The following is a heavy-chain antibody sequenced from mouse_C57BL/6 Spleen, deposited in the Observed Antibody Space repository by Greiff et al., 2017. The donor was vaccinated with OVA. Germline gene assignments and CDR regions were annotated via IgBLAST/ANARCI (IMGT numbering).Heavy chain of an antibody. Sequence: DVKLVESEGGLVQPGSSMKLSCTASGFTFSDYYMAWVRQVPEKGLEWVANINYDGSSTYYLDSLKSRFIISRDNAKNILYLQMSSLKSEDTATYYCARDIDYGSSPYWYFDVWGTGTTVTVSS. D-gene: IGHD1-1*01. CDR3: ARDIDYGSSPYWYFDV. V-gene: IGHV5-16*01. CDR1: GFTFSDYY. J-gene: IGHJ1*03. CDR2: INYDGSST.